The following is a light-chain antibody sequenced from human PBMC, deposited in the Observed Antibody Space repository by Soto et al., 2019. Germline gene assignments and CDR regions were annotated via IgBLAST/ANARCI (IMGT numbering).Light chain of an antibody. CDR2: AAS. CDR3: RQSYRTPPIT. CDR1: QRISSY. J-gene: IGKJ5*01. Sequence: DIQMTQSPSSLSASVGDRVTITCRASQRISSYLNWYQQKPGKAPKLLIYAASSLQSGVPSRFSGSGSGTDFTLTISSLQPEDFATYYCRQSYRTPPITFGQRTQLEIK. V-gene: IGKV1-39*01.